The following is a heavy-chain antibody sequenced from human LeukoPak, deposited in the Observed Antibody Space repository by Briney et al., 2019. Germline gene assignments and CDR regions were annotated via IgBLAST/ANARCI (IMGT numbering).Heavy chain of an antibody. Sequence: SVKVSCKASGFTFSSSSMQWVRQARGQRLEWIAWIAVGSGNTNYAQKLQGRVTITRDMSTSTAYMELSSLRSEDTALYYCAAVFGSGYYYYFDYWGQGTLVTVSS. V-gene: IGHV1-58*02. J-gene: IGHJ4*02. CDR1: GFTFSSSS. CDR3: AAVFGSGYYYYFDY. D-gene: IGHD3-22*01. CDR2: IAVGSGNT.